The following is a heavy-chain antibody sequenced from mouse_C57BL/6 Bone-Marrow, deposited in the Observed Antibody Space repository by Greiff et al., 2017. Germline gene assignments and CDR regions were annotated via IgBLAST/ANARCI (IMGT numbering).Heavy chain of an antibody. D-gene: IGHD1-1*01. V-gene: IGHV14-2*01. Sequence: VQLQQSGAELVKPGASVKLSCTASGFNIKDYYMPWVKQRAEQGLEWIGRIDPEDGETKYAPKFQGKATITADTSSNTAYLQLSSLKSADTAVYYGACYYYGSSYGYWGQGTTLTVSS. J-gene: IGHJ2*01. CDR3: ACYYYGSSYGY. CDR2: IDPEDGET. CDR1: GFNIKDYY.